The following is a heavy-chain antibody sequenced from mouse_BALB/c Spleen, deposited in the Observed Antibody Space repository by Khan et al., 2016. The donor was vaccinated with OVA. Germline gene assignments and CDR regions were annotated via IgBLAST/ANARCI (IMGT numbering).Heavy chain of an antibody. J-gene: IGHJ3*01. CDR3: ASPFSGAMAY. CDR1: GFTFSSYS. Sequence: EVELVQSGGDLVKPGGSLKLSCAASGFTFSSYSMSWVRQTPDKRLEWVASISSGGDYTYYPDIVKGRFTISRDNAKNTLYLQMSSLKYEATTLYYCASPFSGAMAYWGQGTLVTVSA. CDR2: ISSGGDYT. V-gene: IGHV5-6*01.